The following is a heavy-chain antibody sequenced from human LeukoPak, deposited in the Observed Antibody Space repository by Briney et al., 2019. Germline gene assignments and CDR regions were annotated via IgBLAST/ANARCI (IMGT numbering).Heavy chain of an antibody. Sequence: ASVKVSCKASGYTFTSYDINWVRQATGQGLEWMGWMNPNSGNTGYAQKFQGRVTITRNTSISTAYMELSRLRSDDTAVYYCARNGIVVVPAATPPGSNWFDPWGQGTLVTVSS. CDR2: MNPNSGNT. V-gene: IGHV1-8*03. J-gene: IGHJ5*02. D-gene: IGHD2-2*02. CDR3: ARNGIVVVPAATPPGSNWFDP. CDR1: GYTFTSYD.